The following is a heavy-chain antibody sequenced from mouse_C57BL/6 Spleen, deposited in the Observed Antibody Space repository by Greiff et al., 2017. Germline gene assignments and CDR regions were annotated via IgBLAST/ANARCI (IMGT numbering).Heavy chain of an antibody. Sequence: EVQVVESGGGLVQPKGSLKLSCAASGFSFNTYAMNWVRQAPGKGLEWVARIRSKSNNYATYYADSVKDRFTISRDDSESMLYLQMNNLKTEDTAMYYCVRQGDAGFDYWGQGTTLTVSS. CDR2: IRSKSNNYAT. CDR3: VRQGDAGFDY. J-gene: IGHJ2*01. CDR1: GFSFNTYA. V-gene: IGHV10-1*01. D-gene: IGHD3-3*01.